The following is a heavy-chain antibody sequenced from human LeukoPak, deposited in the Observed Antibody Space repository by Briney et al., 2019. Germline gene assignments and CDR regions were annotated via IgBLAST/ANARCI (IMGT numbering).Heavy chain of an antibody. CDR3: ARGPGRDYDFYYHMDV. CDR1: RYTFTVYL. D-gene: IGHD1-14*01. V-gene: IGHV1-2*02. CDR2: INPPTGGT. Sequence: ASVRVSCKASRYTFTVYLMHWVRQAPGQGLEWMGWINPPTGGTNYAQKFQGRVTLTRDTSISTAYMEVSRLRSDDTAVYYCARGPGRDYDFYYHMDVWGKGTTVTVSS. J-gene: IGHJ6*03.